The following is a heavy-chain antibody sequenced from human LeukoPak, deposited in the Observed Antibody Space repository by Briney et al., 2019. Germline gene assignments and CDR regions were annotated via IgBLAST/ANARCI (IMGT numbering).Heavy chain of an antibody. CDR1: GYTFTSYA. Sequence: ASVKVSCKASGYTFTSYAMHWVRQAPGQRLEWMGWINAGNGNTKYSQKFQGRVTITRDTSASTAYMELSSLRSEDTALYYCASGVVAAVIDYYGMDVWGKGTTVTVSS. J-gene: IGHJ6*04. D-gene: IGHD2-15*01. CDR2: INAGNGNT. CDR3: ASGVVAAVIDYYGMDV. V-gene: IGHV1-3*01.